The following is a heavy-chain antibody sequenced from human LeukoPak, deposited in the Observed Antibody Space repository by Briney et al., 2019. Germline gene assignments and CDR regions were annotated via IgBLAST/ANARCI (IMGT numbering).Heavy chain of an antibody. CDR3: AQGYCSSTSCFSFDY. CDR2: INPNSGGT. D-gene: IGHD2-2*01. Sequence: ASVKVSCKASGYTFTGYYMHWVRQAPGQGLEWMGWINPNSGGTNYAQKFQGRVTMTRDTSISTAYMELSRPRSDDTAVYYCAQGYCSSTSCFSFDYRGQGTLVTVSS. CDR1: GYTFTGYY. V-gene: IGHV1-2*02. J-gene: IGHJ4*02.